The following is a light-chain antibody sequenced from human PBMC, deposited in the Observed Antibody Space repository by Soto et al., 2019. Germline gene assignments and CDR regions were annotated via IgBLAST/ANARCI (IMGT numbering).Light chain of an antibody. Sequence: EIVMTQSPATLSVSQGERATLSCRASQRVSNDFAWYQQKPDQAPRLLIYGASTRATGVPARFSGSGSGTEFTLTISSLQSEDFAIYYCQQYNNWPLTFGGGTKVDIK. J-gene: IGKJ4*01. CDR1: QRVSND. CDR2: GAS. V-gene: IGKV3-15*01. CDR3: QQYNNWPLT.